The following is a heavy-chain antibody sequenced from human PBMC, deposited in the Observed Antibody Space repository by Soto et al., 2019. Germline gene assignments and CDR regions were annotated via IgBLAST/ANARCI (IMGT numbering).Heavy chain of an antibody. Sequence: SGPTLVNPTQTLTLTCTFSGFSLSTSGVGVGWIRQPPGKALEWLALIYWDDDKRYSPSLKSRLTITKDTSKNQVVLTMTNMEHADTATYYCQQKGGISRYFDWLPNDGMDVWGQGTPVTVSS. J-gene: IGHJ6*02. CDR3: QQKGGISRYFDWLPNDGMDV. CDR1: GFSLSTSGVG. D-gene: IGHD3-9*01. CDR2: IYWDDDK. V-gene: IGHV2-5*02.